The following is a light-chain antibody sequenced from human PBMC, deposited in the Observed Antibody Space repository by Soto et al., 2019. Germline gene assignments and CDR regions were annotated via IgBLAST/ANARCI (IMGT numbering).Light chain of an antibody. CDR3: SSYTSSSTYV. Sequence: QSALTQPASVSGSPGQSITISCTGTSSDVGGYNYVSWYQQHPGKAPKLMIYEVSNRPSGVSNRFSGSKSGNTASLTLSGLQPEDEADSYCSSYTSSSTYVFGTGTKVTVL. J-gene: IGLJ1*01. CDR2: EVS. CDR1: SSDVGGYNY. V-gene: IGLV2-14*01.